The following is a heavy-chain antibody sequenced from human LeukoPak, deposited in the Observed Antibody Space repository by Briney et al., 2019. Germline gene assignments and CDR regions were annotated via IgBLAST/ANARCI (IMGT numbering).Heavy chain of an antibody. CDR1: GFTFSSYA. Sequence: GGSLRLSCAASGFTFSSYAMSRVHQAPGKGLEWVSAISGSGGSTYYADSVKGRFTISRDNSKNTLYLQMNSLRAEDTAVYYCAKDRDYEPYWFDPWGQGTLVTVSS. D-gene: IGHD4-17*01. CDR3: AKDRDYEPYWFDP. V-gene: IGHV3-23*01. CDR2: ISGSGGST. J-gene: IGHJ5*02.